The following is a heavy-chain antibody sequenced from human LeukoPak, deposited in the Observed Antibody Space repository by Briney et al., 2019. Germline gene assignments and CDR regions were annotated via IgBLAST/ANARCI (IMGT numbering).Heavy chain of an antibody. D-gene: IGHD2-2*01. J-gene: IGHJ5*02. CDR1: GGSISTYY. V-gene: IGHV4-59*08. Sequence: SETLSLTCTVSGGSISTYYWSWIRQPPGKELEWIGYIYYSGSTNYNPSLKSRVMISVDTSKNQFSLKLSSVTAADTAVYYCARGVVPAAIGGFDPWGQGTLVTVSS. CDR2: IYYSGST. CDR3: ARGVVPAAIGGFDP.